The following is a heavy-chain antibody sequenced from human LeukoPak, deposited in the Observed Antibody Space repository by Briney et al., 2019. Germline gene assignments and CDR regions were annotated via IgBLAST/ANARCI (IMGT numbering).Heavy chain of an antibody. Sequence: GASVKVSCKASGYTFTGYYMHWVRQAPGQGLEWMGWINPNSGGTNYAQKFQGRVTTTRDTSISTAYMELSRLRSEDTAVYYCARGAVVVAATEDYYYYYYMDVWGKGTTVTISS. CDR3: ARGAVVVAATEDYYYYYYMDV. CDR2: INPNSGGT. D-gene: IGHD2-15*01. J-gene: IGHJ6*03. V-gene: IGHV1-2*02. CDR1: GYTFTGYY.